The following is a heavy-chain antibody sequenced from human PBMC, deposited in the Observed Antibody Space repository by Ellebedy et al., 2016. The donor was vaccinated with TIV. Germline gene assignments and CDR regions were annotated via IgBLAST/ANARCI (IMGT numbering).Heavy chain of an antibody. V-gene: IGHV4-34*01. Sequence: SETLSLTXAVYGGSFSGYYWSWIRQPPGKGLEWIGEINHSGSTNYNPSLKSRVTISVDTSKNQFSLKLSSVTAADTAVYYCAREAGHYGSGSTWGQGTLVTVSS. CDR3: AREAGHYGSGST. D-gene: IGHD3-10*01. J-gene: IGHJ4*02. CDR2: INHSGST. CDR1: GGSFSGYY.